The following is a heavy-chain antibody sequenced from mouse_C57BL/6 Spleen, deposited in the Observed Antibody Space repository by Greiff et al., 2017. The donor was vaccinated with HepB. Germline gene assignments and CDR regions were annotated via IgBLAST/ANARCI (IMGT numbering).Heavy chain of an antibody. Sequence: VQLKESGPELVKPGASVKISCKASGYAFSSSWMNWVKQRPGKGLEWIGRIYPGDGDTNYNGKFKGKATLTADKSSSTAYMQLSSLTSEDSAVYFCASRDWYFDVWGTGTTVTVSS. J-gene: IGHJ1*03. V-gene: IGHV1-82*01. CDR1: GYAFSSSW. CDR3: ASRDWYFDV. CDR2: IYPGDGDT.